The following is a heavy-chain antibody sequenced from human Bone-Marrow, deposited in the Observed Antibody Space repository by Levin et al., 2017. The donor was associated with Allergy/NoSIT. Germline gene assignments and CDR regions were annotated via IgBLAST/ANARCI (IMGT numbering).Heavy chain of an antibody. D-gene: IGHD4-23*01. CDR3: AKVIFGGYGTFHL. CDR2: ISWNSGSK. CDR1: GFTFDDYA. Sequence: GGSLRLSCAVSGFTFDDYAMHWVRQAPGKGLEWVSSISWNSGSKGYADSVDGRFTISRDNTKNSLYPQMNSLRSEDTAFYYCAKVIFGGYGTFHLWGQGTLVTVSS. V-gene: IGHV3-9*01. J-gene: IGHJ4*02.